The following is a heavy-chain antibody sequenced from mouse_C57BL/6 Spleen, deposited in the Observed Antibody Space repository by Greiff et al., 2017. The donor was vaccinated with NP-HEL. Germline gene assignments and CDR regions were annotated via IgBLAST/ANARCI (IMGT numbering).Heavy chain of an antibody. V-gene: IGHV1-42*01. Sequence: EVQLQQSGPELVKPGASVKISCKASGYSFTGYYMNWVKQSPEKSLEWIGEINPSTGGTTYNQKFKAKATLTVDKSSSTAYMQLKSLTSEDSAVYYCARSYSNYDWYFDVWGTGTTVTVSS. J-gene: IGHJ1*03. CDR1: GYSFTGYY. D-gene: IGHD2-5*01. CDR2: INPSTGGT. CDR3: ARSYSNYDWYFDV.